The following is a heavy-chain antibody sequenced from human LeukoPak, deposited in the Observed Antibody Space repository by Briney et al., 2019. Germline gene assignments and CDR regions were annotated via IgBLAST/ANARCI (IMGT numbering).Heavy chain of an antibody. CDR1: GFAFSSYV. V-gene: IGHV3-47*02. J-gene: IGHJ4*02. CDR3: ARATHRYCSGGSCYVSDY. D-gene: IGHD2-15*01. Sequence: GGSLRLSCAASGFAFSSYVLHWVRRAPGKGPEWVSAIGTGGDTYYADSVVGRFTISRDNSKNTLYLQMNSLRAEDTAVYYCARATHRYCSGGSCYVSDYWGQGTLVTVSS. CDR2: IGTGGDT.